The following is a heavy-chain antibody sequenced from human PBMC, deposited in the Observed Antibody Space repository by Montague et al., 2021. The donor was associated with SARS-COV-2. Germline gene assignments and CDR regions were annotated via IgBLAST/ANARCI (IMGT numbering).Heavy chain of an antibody. CDR1: GGSINYYY. CDR3: ARGDHPTTASCYFFDS. Sequence: SETLSLTCTVSGGSINYYYWHWLRQSAGKGLEWIGRIYSSGNTNSNPSLESRVLMSVDSSQNQFSLTLNSVTAADTAVYYCARGDHPTTASCYFFDSWGQGALVTVSS. CDR2: IYSSGNT. D-gene: IGHD2-2*01. V-gene: IGHV4-4*07. J-gene: IGHJ4*02.